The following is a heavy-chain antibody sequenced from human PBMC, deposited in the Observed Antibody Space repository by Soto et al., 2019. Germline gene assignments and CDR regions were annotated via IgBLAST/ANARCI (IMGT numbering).Heavy chain of an antibody. CDR3: ARTTVDTSRGSWLDP. CDR2: ISADTGTR. CDR1: GCTFTRYG. D-gene: IGHD3-16*01. V-gene: IGHV1-18*01. Sequence: GASVKVSCKASGCTFTRYGISWVRQAPGQGLEWMGWISADTGTRFYAQKFQGRVTMTTDMATTTAYMELGSLRSDDTAVYYCARTTVDTSRGSWLDPWGQETQVTVSA. J-gene: IGHJ5*02.